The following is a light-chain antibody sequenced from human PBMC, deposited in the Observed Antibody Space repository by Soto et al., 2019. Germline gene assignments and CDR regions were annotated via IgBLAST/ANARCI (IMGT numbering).Light chain of an antibody. V-gene: IGKV3-11*01. Sequence: EIVLTQSPATLSLSPGDRATLSCRASKSVGKYLAWYQQKPGQLPRLLIYDVSNRATGIPARFSGTGSGTDFTLNISTLQPEDFAFYYCQQYGRSPRKVGQGTKV. J-gene: IGKJ1*01. CDR1: KSVGKY. CDR3: QQYGRSPRK. CDR2: DVS.